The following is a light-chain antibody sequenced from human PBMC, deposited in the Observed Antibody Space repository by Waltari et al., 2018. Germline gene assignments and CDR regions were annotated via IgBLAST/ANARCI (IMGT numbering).Light chain of an antibody. J-gene: IGKJ2*01. CDR1: QSVSSY. Sequence: EIVLTQSPATLSLSPGERATLSCRASQSVSSYLAWYQQKPGQAPRLPIYAASNRAPXXPARFSGSGSVXXFTLTISSLEPXXXAVYYCQQRSNWPTFGQGTKLEIK. V-gene: IGKV3-11*01. CDR3: QQRSNWPT. CDR2: AAS.